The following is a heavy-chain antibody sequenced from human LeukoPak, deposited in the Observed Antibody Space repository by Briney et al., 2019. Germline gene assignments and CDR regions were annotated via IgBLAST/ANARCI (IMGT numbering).Heavy chain of an antibody. CDR3: ARRFWAYGGSYH. D-gene: IGHD1-26*01. Sequence: SETLSLTCTVSGGSISSSSYYWGWIRQPPGKGLEWIGSIYYSGSTYYNPSLKSRVTISVDTSKNQFSLKLSSVTAADTAVYYCARRFWAYGGSYHWGKGTLVTVSS. CDR2: IYYSGST. CDR1: GGSISSSSYY. V-gene: IGHV4-39*01. J-gene: IGHJ4*02.